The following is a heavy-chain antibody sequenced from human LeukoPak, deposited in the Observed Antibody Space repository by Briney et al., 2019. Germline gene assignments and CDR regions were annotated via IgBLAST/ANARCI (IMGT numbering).Heavy chain of an antibody. CDR1: GGTFSSYA. CDR3: ARVYYDSSGCYHHFDY. J-gene: IGHJ4*02. V-gene: IGHV1-69*05. CDR2: IIPIFGTA. D-gene: IGHD3-22*01. Sequence: SVKVSCKASGGTFSSYAISWVRQAPGQGLEWMGRIIPIFGTANYAQKFQGRVTITTDESTSTAYMELSSLRSEDTAVYYCARVYYDSSGCYHHFDYWGQGTLVTVSS.